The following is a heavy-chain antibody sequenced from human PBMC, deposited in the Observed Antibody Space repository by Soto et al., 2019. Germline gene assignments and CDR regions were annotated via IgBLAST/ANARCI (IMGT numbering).Heavy chain of an antibody. D-gene: IGHD5-12*01. CDR2: INSGGSST. CDR1: GFTFSNYW. J-gene: IGHJ4*02. V-gene: IGHV3-74*01. CDR3: ARAGDRGYEPDD. Sequence: EVQLVESGGGLVQPGGSLTLSCAASGFTFSNYWMHWVRQAPGKGLVWVSRINSGGSSTSYADSVKGRFTISGHNARNTLYVQMNSLRVEDTAVYYCARAGDRGYEPDDWGQGTLVTVSS.